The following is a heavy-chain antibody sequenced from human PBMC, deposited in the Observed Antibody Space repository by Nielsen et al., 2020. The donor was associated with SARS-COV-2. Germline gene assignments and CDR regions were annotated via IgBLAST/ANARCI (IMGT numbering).Heavy chain of an antibody. CDR3: ARLYSHYFDY. CDR2: ITHDGSYK. CDR1: GFTFSTYG. V-gene: IGHV3-30*03. J-gene: IGHJ4*02. D-gene: IGHD3-16*01. Sequence: GESLKISCAASGFTFSTYGMHWVRQAPGKGLEWVAVITHDGSYKYYADSVKGRFTISRDNSKNTLYLQMGSLRAEDMTVYYCARLYSHYFDYWGRGTLVTVSS.